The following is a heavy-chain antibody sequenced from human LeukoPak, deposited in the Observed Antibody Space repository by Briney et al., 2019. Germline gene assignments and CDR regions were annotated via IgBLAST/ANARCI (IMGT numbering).Heavy chain of an antibody. CDR2: IRYDGSNK. CDR1: GFTFSSYG. Sequence: GGSLRLSCAASGFTFSSYGMHWVRQAPGKGLEWVAFIRYDGSNKYYADSVKGRFTISRDNSKNTLYLQMNSLRAEDTAVYYCAKCGAFWSGLVNWFDPWGQGTLVTVSS. J-gene: IGHJ5*02. CDR3: AKCGAFWSGLVNWFDP. V-gene: IGHV3-30*02. D-gene: IGHD3-3*01.